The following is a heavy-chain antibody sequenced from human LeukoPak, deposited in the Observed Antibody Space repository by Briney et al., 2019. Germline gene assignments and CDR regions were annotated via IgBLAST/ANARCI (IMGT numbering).Heavy chain of an antibody. Sequence: GGSLRLSCAASGFTVSSNYMSWDRQAPGKGLEWVSVIYSGGSTYYADSVKGRFTISRDNSKNTLYLQMNSLRAEDTAVYYCARSRRIVGKFDYWGQGTLVTVSS. CDR3: ARSRRIVGKFDY. D-gene: IGHD3-22*01. V-gene: IGHV3-53*01. J-gene: IGHJ4*02. CDR1: GFTVSSNY. CDR2: IYSGGST.